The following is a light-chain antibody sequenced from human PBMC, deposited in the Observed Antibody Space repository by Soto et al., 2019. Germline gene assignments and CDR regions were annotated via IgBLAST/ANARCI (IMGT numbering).Light chain of an antibody. CDR3: QQYNSWLWT. Sequence: EIVLTQSPGPLSLSPGERATLSCRASQSVSSTYLAWYQQKPGQAPRLLIYGASTRATGIPARFSGSGSGTEFALIISSLQSEDSAVYYCQQYNSWLWTFGQGTKVDIK. CDR1: QSVSSTY. J-gene: IGKJ1*01. CDR2: GAS. V-gene: IGKV3-15*01.